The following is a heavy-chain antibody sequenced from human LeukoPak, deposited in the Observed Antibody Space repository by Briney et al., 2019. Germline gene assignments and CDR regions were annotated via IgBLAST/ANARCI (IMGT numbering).Heavy chain of an antibody. J-gene: IGHJ4*02. V-gene: IGHV3-30-3*01. CDR3: ARDPTRSTYYYDSSGYFGD. D-gene: IGHD3-22*01. CDR1: GFTFSIYA. CDR2: VSSDGSNK. Sequence: GGSLRLSCAASGFTFSIYAMHWVRQAPGKGLEWVAFVSSDGSNKYYADSVKGRFTISRDNSKNTLYLQMNSLRDEDTAVYYCARDPTRSTYYYDSSGYFGDWGQGTLVTVSS.